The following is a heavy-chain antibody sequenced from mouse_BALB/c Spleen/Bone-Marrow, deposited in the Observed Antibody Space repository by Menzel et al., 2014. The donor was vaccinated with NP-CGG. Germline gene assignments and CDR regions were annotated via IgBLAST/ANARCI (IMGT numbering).Heavy chain of an antibody. V-gene: IGHV1S81*02. CDR2: INPSNGGT. CDR3: TRDHYYYGSSYWYFDV. CDR1: GYTFTSYY. D-gene: IGHD1-1*01. J-gene: IGHJ1*01. Sequence: QVQLQQSGAELVKPGASVKLSCKASGYTFTSYYMYWVKQRPGQGLEWIGGINPSNGGTNFNEKFKSKATLTVDKSSSTAYMQLSSLTSEDSAVYYCTRDHYYYGSSYWYFDVWGAGTTVTVSP.